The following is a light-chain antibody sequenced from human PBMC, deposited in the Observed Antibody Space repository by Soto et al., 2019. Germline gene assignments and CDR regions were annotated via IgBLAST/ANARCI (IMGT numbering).Light chain of an antibody. Sequence: DIHMTQSPSSLSASIRDRVSITCRASQNITTCLHWYQQRPGRSPNLLIYAASQLQNGVPSRFSGRRSGPDFTPTIDSLQPEDFATYSCQQWYTAPLTFGQGTTVESK. J-gene: IGKJ1*01. CDR1: QNITTC. CDR2: AAS. CDR3: QQWYTAPLT. V-gene: IGKV1-39*01.